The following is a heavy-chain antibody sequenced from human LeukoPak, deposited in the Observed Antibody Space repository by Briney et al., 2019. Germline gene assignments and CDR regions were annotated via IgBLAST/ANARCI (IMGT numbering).Heavy chain of an antibody. D-gene: IGHD3-9*01. Sequence: PGGSLRLSCAASGFTFSSFSMNWVRQAPGKGLEWVSSISSSSSYIYYADSVKGRFTISRDNAKNSLYLQMNSLRAEDTAVYYCARGADTLTGYVTFDYWGQGSLVTVSS. CDR2: ISSSSSYI. CDR3: ARGADTLTGYVTFDY. V-gene: IGHV3-21*01. J-gene: IGHJ4*02. CDR1: GFTFSSFS.